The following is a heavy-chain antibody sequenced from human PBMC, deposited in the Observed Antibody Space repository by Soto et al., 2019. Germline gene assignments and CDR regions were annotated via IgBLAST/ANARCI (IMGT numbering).Heavy chain of an antibody. Sequence: QVQLVQSGAEVKNPGSSVKVSCKASGDTFSRHNINWVRQAPGQGLEWMGRIIPTLGKPNYAQKFQGRVTISADMASTTSYMDLHSLRSDDTAVYYCARDTTTFPYCFGMDVWGQGTTVTVSS. CDR3: ARDTTTFPYCFGMDV. V-gene: IGHV1-69*08. D-gene: IGHD4-4*01. CDR2: IIPTLGKP. J-gene: IGHJ6*02. CDR1: GDTFSRHN.